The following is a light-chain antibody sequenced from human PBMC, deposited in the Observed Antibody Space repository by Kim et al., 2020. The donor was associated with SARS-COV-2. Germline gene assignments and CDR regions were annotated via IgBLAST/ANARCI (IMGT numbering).Light chain of an antibody. CDR2: GTS. J-gene: IGKJ4*01. CDR1: QSINSK. V-gene: IGKV3-15*01. CDR3: QQYSEWPLT. Sequence: VSPGKKATLTGTASQSINSKLAWYQLKPGQSPRLVIYGTSIRATGFPARFSGSGSVTEFTLTISSLQSEDFAVYYCQQYSEWPLTFGGGTKVDIK.